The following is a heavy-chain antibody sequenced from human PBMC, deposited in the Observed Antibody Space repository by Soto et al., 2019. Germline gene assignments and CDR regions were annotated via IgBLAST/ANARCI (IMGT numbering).Heavy chain of an antibody. J-gene: IGHJ4*02. D-gene: IGHD2-8*01. Sequence: QVQLVESGGGVVQPGRSLRLSCAASGFIFSSYGMHWVRQAPGKGLEWVAVIWYDGSKKYCADSVKGRFTISRDNSKNTLYIQVNSLRAEDTAVYYCVRGPSFDDILMVYAARFDDWGQGTLVTVSS. V-gene: IGHV3-33*01. CDR1: GFIFSSYG. CDR2: IWYDGSKK. CDR3: VRGPSFDDILMVYAARFDD.